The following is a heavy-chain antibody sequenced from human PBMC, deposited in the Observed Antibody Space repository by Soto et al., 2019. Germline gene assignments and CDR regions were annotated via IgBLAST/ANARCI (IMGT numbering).Heavy chain of an antibody. CDR2: IYYSGST. D-gene: IGHD6-6*01. V-gene: IGHV4-39*01. J-gene: IGHJ3*02. CDR3: GRSSARIATLRGPSNAFDI. CDR1: GASISSSSYY. Sequence: QLQLLESGPGLVKPSETLSLTCTVSGASISSSSYYWGWLRQPPGKGLEWIGSIYYSGSTYYNASLKSRVTLSVDTSKNQFSLKRTFVTAADTAVYYCGRSSARIATLRGPSNAFDIWGQGTMVTVSS.